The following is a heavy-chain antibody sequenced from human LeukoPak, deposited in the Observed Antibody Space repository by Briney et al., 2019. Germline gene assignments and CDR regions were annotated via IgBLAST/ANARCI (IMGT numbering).Heavy chain of an antibody. CDR3: ARSKRRDGYTDY. Sequence: SETLSLTCTVSGGSISSYYWSWIRQPPGKGLEWIGYIYYSGSTNYNPSLKSRVTISVDTSKNQFSLKLSSVTAADTAVYYCARSKRRDGYTDYWGQGTLVTVSS. V-gene: IGHV4-59*01. J-gene: IGHJ4*02. D-gene: IGHD5-24*01. CDR2: IYYSGST. CDR1: GGSISSYY.